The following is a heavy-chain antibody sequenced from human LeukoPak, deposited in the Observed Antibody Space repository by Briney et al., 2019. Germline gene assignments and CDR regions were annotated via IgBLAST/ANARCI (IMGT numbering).Heavy chain of an antibody. Sequence: SETLSLTCTVSGGSISSSSYYWGWIRQPPGKGLEWIGSIYYSGSTYYNPSLKSRVTISVDTSKNQFSLKLSSVTAADTAVYYCARNAQYCSTSSCYFFDYWGQGTLVTVSS. CDR1: GGSISSSSYY. D-gene: IGHD2-2*01. J-gene: IGHJ4*02. CDR3: ARNAQYCSTSSCYFFDY. V-gene: IGHV4-39*01. CDR2: IYYSGST.